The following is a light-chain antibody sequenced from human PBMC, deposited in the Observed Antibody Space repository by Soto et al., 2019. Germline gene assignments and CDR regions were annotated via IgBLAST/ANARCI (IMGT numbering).Light chain of an antibody. CDR1: QTIDSW. Sequence: DIQMTQSPSTLSASVGDRVTITCRASQTIDSWLAWYQQRPGKPPKLLIYAASSLQSGVPSRFSGSGSGTDFTLTISCLQSEDFATYYCQQYYSYPLTFGGGTKVDIK. J-gene: IGKJ4*01. CDR3: QQYYSYPLT. CDR2: AAS. V-gene: IGKV1-5*01.